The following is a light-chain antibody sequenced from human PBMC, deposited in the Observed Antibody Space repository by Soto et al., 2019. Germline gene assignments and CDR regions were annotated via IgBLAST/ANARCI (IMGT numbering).Light chain of an antibody. CDR2: DVS. V-gene: IGLV2-14*01. CDR1: SSDVGGYNY. Sequence: ALTQPASVSGSPGQSITISCTGTSSDVGGYNYVSWYQQHPGKAPKLMIYDVSNRPSGVSNRFSGSKSGNTASLTISGLQAEDEADYYCSSYTSSSTYYVFGTGTKATVL. CDR3: SSYTSSSTYYV. J-gene: IGLJ1*01.